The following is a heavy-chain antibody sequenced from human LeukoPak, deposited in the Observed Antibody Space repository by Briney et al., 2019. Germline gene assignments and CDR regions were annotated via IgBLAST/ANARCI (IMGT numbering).Heavy chain of an antibody. Sequence: PSETLSLTCTVSGGSISSGGYYWSWIRQHPGKGLEWIGYIYYSGSTYYNPSLKSRVTISVDTSKNQFSLKLSSVTAADMAVYYCARGNYDILTGYYFIQSFDYWGQGTLVTVSS. CDR2: IYYSGST. CDR1: GGSISSGGYY. D-gene: IGHD3-9*01. J-gene: IGHJ4*02. V-gene: IGHV4-31*03. CDR3: ARGNYDILTGYYFIQSFDY.